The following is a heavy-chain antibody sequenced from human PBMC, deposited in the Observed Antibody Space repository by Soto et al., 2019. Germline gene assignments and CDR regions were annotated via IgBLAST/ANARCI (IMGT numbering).Heavy chain of an antibody. J-gene: IGHJ6*02. Sequence: GGSLRFSCAASGFSLSNNGMHWVRQAPGKGLEWVAVISYDGNNKYYADSVKGRFTISRDNSKNTVYLEMNNLRAEDTAMYYCAKGGSGDYLTYYYYYGMDVSGQGTTVTVSS. CDR3: AKGGSGDYLTYYYYYGMDV. CDR2: ISYDGNNK. V-gene: IGHV3-30*18. D-gene: IGHD3-22*01. CDR1: GFSLSNNG.